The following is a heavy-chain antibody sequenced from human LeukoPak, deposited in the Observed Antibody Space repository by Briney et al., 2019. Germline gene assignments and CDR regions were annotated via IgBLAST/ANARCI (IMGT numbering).Heavy chain of an antibody. CDR1: GGSISSGSYY. J-gene: IGHJ4*02. V-gene: IGHV4-61*02. CDR2: IYTSGST. Sequence: SETLSLTCTVSGGSISSGSYYWSWIRQPAGKGLEWIGRIYTSGSTNYNPPLKSRVTISVDTSKNQFSLKLSSVTAADTAVYYCARADGGWYYFDYWGQGTLVTVSS. D-gene: IGHD6-19*01. CDR3: ARADGGWYYFDY.